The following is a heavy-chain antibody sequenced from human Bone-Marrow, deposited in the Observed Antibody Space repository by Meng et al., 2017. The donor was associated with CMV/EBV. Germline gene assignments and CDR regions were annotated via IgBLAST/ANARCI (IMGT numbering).Heavy chain of an antibody. D-gene: IGHD1-1*01. Sequence: GESLKISCAASGFTFSSYWMSWVRQAPGKGLEWVANIKQDGSEKYYVDSVKGRFTISRDNAKNSLYLQMNSLRAEDTAVYYCARAPSRYPYYYYGMDFWGQGTMVTGSS. CDR3: ARAPSRYPYYYYGMDF. CDR1: GFTFSSYW. V-gene: IGHV3-7*01. J-gene: IGHJ6*02. CDR2: IKQDGSEK.